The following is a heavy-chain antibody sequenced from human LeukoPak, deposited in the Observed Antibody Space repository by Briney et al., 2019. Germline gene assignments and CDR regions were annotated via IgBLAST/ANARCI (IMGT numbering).Heavy chain of an antibody. D-gene: IGHD2-15*01. CDR1: GFTFSSYG. CDR3: ARGYEELLLGD. J-gene: IGHJ4*02. Sequence: GGSLRLSCAASGFTFSSYGMHWVRQAPSKGLEWVAVIWYDGSNKYYADSVKGRFTISRDNSKNTLYLQMNSLRAEDTAVYYCARGYEELLLGDWGQGTLVTVSS. CDR2: IWYDGSNK. V-gene: IGHV3-33*01.